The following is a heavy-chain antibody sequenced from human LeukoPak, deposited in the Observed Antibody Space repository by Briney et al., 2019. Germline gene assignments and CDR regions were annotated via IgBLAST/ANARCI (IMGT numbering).Heavy chain of an antibody. CDR2: IHHNGTR. J-gene: IGHJ6*02. Sequence: SGTLSLTCGVSVGSISSGNWWTWVRQSPGKGLEWIGEIHHNGTRNYNPSLKSRVIISLDTFKNHISLILTSLTAADTAVYYCASAPILRGEGGEHYRCGLDVWGQGTTVFVSS. CDR1: VGSISSGNW. CDR3: ASAPILRGEGGEHYRCGLDV. D-gene: IGHD2-2*02. V-gene: IGHV4-4*02.